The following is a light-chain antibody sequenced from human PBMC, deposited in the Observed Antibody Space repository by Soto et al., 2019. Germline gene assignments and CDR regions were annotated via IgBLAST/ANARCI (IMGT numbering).Light chain of an antibody. CDR2: ESS. CDR3: QQRRDWPIT. V-gene: IGKV3-11*01. J-gene: IGKJ5*01. CDR1: QSVSSY. Sequence: EIVLTQSPATLSLSPGERATLSCRASQSVSSYLAWYQQKPGQAPRLLIYESSNRATGIPARFSGSGFGTDFTLTISSLEPEDFAVYYCQQRRDWPITFGQGTRLEIK.